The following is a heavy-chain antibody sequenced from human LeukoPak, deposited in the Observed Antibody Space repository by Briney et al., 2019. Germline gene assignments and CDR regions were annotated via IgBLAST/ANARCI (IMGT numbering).Heavy chain of an antibody. Sequence: GGSLRLSCAASGFTFSSYSMNWVRQAPGKGLEWVSAISSSGDTYYAGSVKGRFTISRDNSKNTLYLQMNSLRAEDTAVYYCARVPRWYYDSSGIDYWGQGTLVTVSS. CDR2: ISSSGDT. D-gene: IGHD3-22*01. CDR1: GFTFSSYS. V-gene: IGHV3-21*04. CDR3: ARVPRWYYDSSGIDY. J-gene: IGHJ4*02.